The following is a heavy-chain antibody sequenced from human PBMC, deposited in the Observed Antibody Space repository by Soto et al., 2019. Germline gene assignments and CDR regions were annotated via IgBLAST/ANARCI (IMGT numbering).Heavy chain of an antibody. CDR2: IKSKTHGGTT. D-gene: IGHD3-16*01. Sequence: PGGSLRLSCAASGFSFTDAWLAWVRLAPGKGPEWVGRIKSKTHGGTTDYAAPVKGRFSIPRDDSKNIVYLQMSSLQTEDTAVYHCTTGLGHMSLSIFSWWGQGTLVTVSS. J-gene: IGHJ4*02. CDR3: TTGLGHMSLSIFSW. CDR1: GFSFTDAW. V-gene: IGHV3-15*01.